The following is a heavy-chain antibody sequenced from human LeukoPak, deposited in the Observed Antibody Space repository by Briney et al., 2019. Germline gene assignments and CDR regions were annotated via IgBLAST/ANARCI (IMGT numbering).Heavy chain of an antibody. CDR1: GFTFSSYW. J-gene: IGHJ6*02. CDR2: MNLDGSEK. V-gene: IGHV3-7*01. CDR3: GRDKKWLQYYYGVDV. D-gene: IGHD5-12*01. Sequence: PGGSRRLSCAASGFTFSSYWMSWVRQAPGKGLEWVANMNLDGSEKYYVDSVKGRFTISRDDAKNSLYLQMHSLRAEDAAVYYCGRDKKWLQYYYGVDVWGQGTTVIVSS.